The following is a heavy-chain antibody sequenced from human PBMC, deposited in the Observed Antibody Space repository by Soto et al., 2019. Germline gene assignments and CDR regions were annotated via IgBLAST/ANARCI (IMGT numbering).Heavy chain of an antibody. V-gene: IGHV4-34*01. D-gene: IGHD3-22*01. CDR2: INHSGST. CDR3: ARTSYYDSTGYYNLDV. J-gene: IGHJ6*02. CDR1: CGTSVDYY. Sequence: PSETLRVRCAVECGTSVDYYGTWILQPPGTGLEWIGEINHSGSTNYNPSLKSRVTVSVDTSKNQFSLKLNSVNAADTADYYCARTSYYDSTGYYNLDVWGPGTTVTVSS.